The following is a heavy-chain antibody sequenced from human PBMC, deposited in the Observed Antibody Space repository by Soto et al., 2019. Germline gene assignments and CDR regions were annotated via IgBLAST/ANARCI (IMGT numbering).Heavy chain of an antibody. CDR2: ISWNSGSI. CDR1: GFTFDDYA. CDR3: AAVGPAVAGQLNRNWFDP. D-gene: IGHD6-19*01. J-gene: IGHJ5*02. Sequence: PGGSLRISCAASGFTFDDYAMHWVRQAPGKGLEWVSGISWNSGSIGYADSVKGRFTISRDNAKNSLYLQMNSLRAEDTALYYCAAVGPAVAGQLNRNWFDPWGQGTLVTVSS. V-gene: IGHV3-9*01.